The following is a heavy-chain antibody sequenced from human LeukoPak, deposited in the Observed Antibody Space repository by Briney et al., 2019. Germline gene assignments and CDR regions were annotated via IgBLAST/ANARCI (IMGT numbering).Heavy chain of an antibody. J-gene: IGHJ3*02. D-gene: IGHD6-19*01. CDR3: ARENFVAGISFDAFDI. Sequence: GGSLRLSCAASGFTFSSYGMHWVRQAPGKGLEWVAVIWYDGSNKYYADSEKGRFTISRDNSKNTLYLQMNSLRAEDTAVYYCARENFVAGISFDAFDIWGQGTMVTVSS. CDR1: GFTFSSYG. V-gene: IGHV3-33*01. CDR2: IWYDGSNK.